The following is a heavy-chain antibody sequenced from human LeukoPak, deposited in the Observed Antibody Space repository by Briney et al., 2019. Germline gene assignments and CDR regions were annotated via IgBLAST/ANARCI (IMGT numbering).Heavy chain of an antibody. V-gene: IGHV3-30*04. CDR2: ISYDGSNT. J-gene: IGHJ4*02. Sequence: PGRSLRLSCAASGFIFRSYAMHWVRQAPGKGLEWVTLISYDGSNTYYADSVKGRFTISRDNSKNTLYLQMNSLRVEDTAVYYCARSFSGSYPDFDYWGQGALVTVSS. CDR1: GFIFRSYA. CDR3: ARSFSGSYPDFDY. D-gene: IGHD1-26*01.